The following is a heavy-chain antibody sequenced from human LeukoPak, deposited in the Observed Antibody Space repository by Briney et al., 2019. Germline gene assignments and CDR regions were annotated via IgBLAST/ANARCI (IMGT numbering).Heavy chain of an antibody. J-gene: IGHJ6*03. CDR3: ATSGSTYYYGSGSYYYYMDV. D-gene: IGHD3-10*01. V-gene: IGHV1-69*05. CDR1: GGTFSSYA. Sequence: ASVKVSCKASGGTFSSYAISWVRQAPGQGLEWMGGIIPIFGTANYAQKFQGRATITTDESTSTAYMELSSLRSEDTAVYYCATSGSTYYYGSGSYYYYMDVWGKGTTVTVSS. CDR2: IIPIFGTA.